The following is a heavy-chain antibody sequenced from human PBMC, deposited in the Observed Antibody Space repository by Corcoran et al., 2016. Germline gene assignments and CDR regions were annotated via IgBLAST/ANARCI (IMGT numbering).Heavy chain of an antibody. CDR1: GYSIRTGYH. CDR2: IYRNGDT. D-gene: IGHD3-9*01. Sequence: QVQLQESGPGLVKPSETLSLTCTVSGYSIRTGYHWGWIRQPPGKGLEWIGNIYRNGDTYYNTSLKSRVTMSVDTSKNQFSLRLTSGTAADTAVYFCARVDWVFDYWGQGTLVIVSS. J-gene: IGHJ4*02. V-gene: IGHV4-38-2*02. CDR3: ARVDWVFDY.